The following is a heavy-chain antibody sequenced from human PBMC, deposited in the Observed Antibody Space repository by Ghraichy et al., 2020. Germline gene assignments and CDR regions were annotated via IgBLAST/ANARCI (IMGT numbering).Heavy chain of an antibody. J-gene: IGHJ6*02. CDR3: ARGRTTLTYYYYYGLDV. CDR2: MSPNSGTT. CDR1: GYTFTTYD. V-gene: IGHV1-8*03. Sequence: ASVKVSCKASGYTFTTYDINWVRQATGQGLEWMGWMSPNSGTTGYAQKFQGRVTITRNTSINTAYMELSSLRSEDTAVYFCARGRTTLTYYYYYGLDVWGRGTTVTVSS. D-gene: IGHD4-17*01.